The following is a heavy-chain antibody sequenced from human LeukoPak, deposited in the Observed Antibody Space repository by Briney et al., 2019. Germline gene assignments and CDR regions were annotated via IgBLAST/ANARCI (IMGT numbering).Heavy chain of an antibody. CDR2: ISYDGSNK. J-gene: IGHJ4*02. CDR1: GFTFSSYA. Sequence: GGSLRLSCAASGFTFSSYAMHWVRQAPGKGLEWVAVISYDGSNKYYADSVKGRFTISRDNSKNTLYLQMNSLRAEDTAVYYCAKDNSSSSGFFDYWGQGTLVTVSS. V-gene: IGHV3-30-3*01. CDR3: AKDNSSSSGFFDY. D-gene: IGHD6-6*01.